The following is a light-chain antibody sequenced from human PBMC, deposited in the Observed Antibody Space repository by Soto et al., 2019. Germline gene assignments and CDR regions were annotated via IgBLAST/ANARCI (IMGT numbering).Light chain of an antibody. J-gene: IGKJ1*01. V-gene: IGKV3-15*01. Sequence: EIVLTQSPSTLSLSPGERATLSCRASHSVSSNLAWYQQKPGQAPRLLIYGASTRAAGIPARFSGSGSGTEFTLTISCLQSEDCALYYCQQYNIWPRTFGQGTKVDIK. CDR2: GAS. CDR3: QQYNIWPRT. CDR1: HSVSSN.